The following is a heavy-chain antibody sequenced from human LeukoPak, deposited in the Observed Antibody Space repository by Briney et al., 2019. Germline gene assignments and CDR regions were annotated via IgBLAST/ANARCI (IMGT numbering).Heavy chain of an antibody. CDR3: ARDLTFGGVIVTGYFDY. Sequence: PGGSLRPSCAASGFTFSDYYMSWIRQAPGKGLEWVSYISSSSSYTNYADSVKGRFTISRDNAKNSLYLQMNSLRAEDTAVYYCARDLTFGGVIVTGYFDYWGQGTLVTVSS. CDR2: ISSSSSYT. V-gene: IGHV3-11*06. D-gene: IGHD3-16*02. J-gene: IGHJ4*02. CDR1: GFTFSDYY.